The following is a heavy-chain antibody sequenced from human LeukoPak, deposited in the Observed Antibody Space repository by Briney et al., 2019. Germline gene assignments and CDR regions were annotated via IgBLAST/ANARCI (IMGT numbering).Heavy chain of an antibody. Sequence: GGSLRLSCAASGFTFSSYSMSWVRQAPGKGLEWVANIKQDGSEKYYVDSVKGRFTISRDNAKNSLYLQMNSLRAEDTAVYYCARELGVVTNWGQGTLVTVSS. D-gene: IGHD3-3*01. CDR3: ARELGVVTN. J-gene: IGHJ4*02. CDR2: IKQDGSEK. CDR1: GFTFSSYS. V-gene: IGHV3-7*01.